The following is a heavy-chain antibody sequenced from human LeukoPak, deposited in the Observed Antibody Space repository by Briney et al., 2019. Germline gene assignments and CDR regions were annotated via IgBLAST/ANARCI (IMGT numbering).Heavy chain of an antibody. CDR1: GFTFNNAW. V-gene: IGHV3-20*04. CDR2: INWNGGST. D-gene: IGHD1-26*01. CDR3: ARLGVGATRDAFDI. J-gene: IGHJ3*02. Sequence: GGSLRLSCAGSGFTFNNAWMSWVRQAPGKGLEWVSGINWNGGSTGYADSVKGRFTISRDNAKNSLYLQMNSLRAEDTALYYCARLGVGATRDAFDIWGQGTMVTVSS.